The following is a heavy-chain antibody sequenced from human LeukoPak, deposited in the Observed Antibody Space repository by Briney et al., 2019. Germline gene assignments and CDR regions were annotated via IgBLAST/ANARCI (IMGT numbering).Heavy chain of an antibody. V-gene: IGHV3-21*01. Sequence: GSLRLSCAASGFTFSSFSMNWVRQAPGKGLEWVSSISSTSSYIYYADSVKGRSTISRDNSKDTLYLQMNSLRAEDTAVYYCAKDIGADCSSTSCPYYYMDVWGKGTTVTISS. D-gene: IGHD2-2*01. J-gene: IGHJ6*03. CDR3: AKDIGADCSSTSCPYYYMDV. CDR1: GFTFSSFS. CDR2: ISSTSSYI.